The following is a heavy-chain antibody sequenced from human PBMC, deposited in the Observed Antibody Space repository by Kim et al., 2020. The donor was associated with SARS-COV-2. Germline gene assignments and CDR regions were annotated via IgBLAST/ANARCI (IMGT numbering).Heavy chain of an antibody. J-gene: IGHJ4*02. D-gene: IGHD6-13*01. Sequence: SETLSLTCTVSGGSISSYYWSWIRQPAGKGLEWIGRIYTSGSTNYNPSLKSRVTMSVDTSKNQFSLKLSSVTAADTAVYYCARGGRAAAGHYFDYWGQGTLVTVSS. V-gene: IGHV4-4*07. CDR2: IYTSGST. CDR3: ARGGRAAAGHYFDY. CDR1: GGSISSYY.